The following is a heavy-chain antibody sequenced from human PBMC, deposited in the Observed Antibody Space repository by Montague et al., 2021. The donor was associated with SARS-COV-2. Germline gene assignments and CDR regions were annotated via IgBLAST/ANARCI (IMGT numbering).Heavy chain of an antibody. V-gene: IGHV3-21*01. CDR1: GFTFSSIS. D-gene: IGHD6-19*01. J-gene: IGHJ6*02. CDR2: ISSESAYI. Sequence: SLRLSCAASGFTFSSISMNWVRQAPGKRLEWVSSISSESAYIVYAESVRGRFTISRDSTKKSLYLQMSSLRVEDTAVYYCARDMEQWLAAGWFFGMDVWGQGTTVTVSS. CDR3: ARDMEQWLAAGWFFGMDV.